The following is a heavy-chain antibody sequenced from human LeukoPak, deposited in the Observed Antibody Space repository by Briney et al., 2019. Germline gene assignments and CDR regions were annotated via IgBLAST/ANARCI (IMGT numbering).Heavy chain of an antibody. Sequence: SEILSLTCTVSGDSVRSYYWSWIRQPPGQGLEWLGHINDRGSTNYNPSLKSRVTISVDTSKNQFSLKLSSVTAADTAVYYCARGCPIRVRGYCSSTSCCTDAFDIWGQGTMVTVSS. CDR1: GDSVRSYY. J-gene: IGHJ3*02. CDR2: INDRGST. V-gene: IGHV4-59*02. D-gene: IGHD2-2*01. CDR3: ARGCPIRVRGYCSSTSCCTDAFDI.